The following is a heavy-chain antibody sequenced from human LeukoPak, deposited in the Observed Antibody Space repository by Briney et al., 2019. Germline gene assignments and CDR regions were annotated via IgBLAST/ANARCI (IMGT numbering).Heavy chain of an antibody. Sequence: ASVKVSCKASGYTFTGYYMHWVRQAPGQGLEWMGWINPNSGGTNYAQKFQGRVTMTRDTSISTAYMELSRLRSDDTAVYYCASRDSSGWFGTFDYWGQGTLVTVSS. CDR1: GYTFTGYY. J-gene: IGHJ4*02. D-gene: IGHD6-19*01. CDR3: ASRDSSGWFGTFDY. CDR2: INPNSGGT. V-gene: IGHV1-2*02.